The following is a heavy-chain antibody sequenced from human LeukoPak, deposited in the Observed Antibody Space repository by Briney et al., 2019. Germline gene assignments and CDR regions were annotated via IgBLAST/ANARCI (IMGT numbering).Heavy chain of an antibody. Sequence: PGGSLRLSCAASGLALSSYTMNWVRQAPGKGLEWVSSISSSSNYIYYADSVKGRFSISRDNAQNSLYLQMNSLRAEDTAVYYCAPIAAAGKPIDYWGQGTLVTVSS. CDR1: GLALSSYT. V-gene: IGHV3-21*01. D-gene: IGHD6-13*01. CDR3: APIAAAGKPIDY. J-gene: IGHJ4*02. CDR2: ISSSSNYI.